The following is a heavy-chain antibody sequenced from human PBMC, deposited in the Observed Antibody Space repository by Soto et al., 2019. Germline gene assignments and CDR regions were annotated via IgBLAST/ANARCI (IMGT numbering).Heavy chain of an antibody. D-gene: IGHD3-3*01. Sequence: SETRSLSCSVSGDSISGGYYWAWIRQPPGKGLEWIGSISHSGTSYYNPSLNSRVTISGDTSRNQFSLKRTSVTAAESAVYHCARTDNVGYYPYF. V-gene: IGHV4-38-2*02. CDR3: ARTDNVGYYPYF. CDR2: ISHSGTS. J-gene: IGHJ4*01. CDR1: GDSISGGYY.